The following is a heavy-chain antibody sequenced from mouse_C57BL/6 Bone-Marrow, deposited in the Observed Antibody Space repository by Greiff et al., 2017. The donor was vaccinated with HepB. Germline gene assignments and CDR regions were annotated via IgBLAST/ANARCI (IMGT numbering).Heavy chain of an antibody. J-gene: IGHJ4*01. V-gene: IGHV1-9*01. CDR1: GYTFTGYW. Sequence: QVQLQQSGAELMKPGASVKLSCKATGYTFTGYWIEWVKQRPGHGLEWIGEILPGSGSTNYTEKFKGKATVTADTSSNTAYMQLSSLTTADSAIYYCAHFYYGSPKDYWGQGTAVTVSS. D-gene: IGHD1-1*01. CDR3: AHFYYGSPKDY. CDR2: ILPGSGST.